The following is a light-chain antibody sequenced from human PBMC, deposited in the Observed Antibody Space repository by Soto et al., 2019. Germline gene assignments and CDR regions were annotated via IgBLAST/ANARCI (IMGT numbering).Light chain of an antibody. CDR2: AAS. CDR3: QQYGSSPPYT. Sequence: EVVLTQSPGTLSLSPGERATLSCRASRSFASSYLAWYQQKPGQAPRLLIFAASIRATGVSDRFSGSGSGTDFTLIISRLEPEDSAVYYCQQYGSSPPYTFGQETKLEIK. V-gene: IGKV3-20*01. CDR1: RSFASSY. J-gene: IGKJ2*01.